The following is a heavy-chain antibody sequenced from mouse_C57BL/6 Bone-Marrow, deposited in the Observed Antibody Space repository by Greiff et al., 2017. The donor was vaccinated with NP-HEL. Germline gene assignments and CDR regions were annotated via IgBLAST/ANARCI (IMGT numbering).Heavy chain of an antibody. Sequence: VQLQQSGAELMKPGASVKLSCKATGYTFTGYWIEWVKQRPGHGLEWIGELLPGSGSTNYNEKFKGKATFTADTSSNTAYMQLSSLTTEDSAIYDCARGGTYYGSSYGIWAYWGQGTLVTVSA. CDR1: GYTFTGYW. J-gene: IGHJ3*01. CDR3: ARGGTYYGSSYGIWAY. CDR2: LLPGSGST. D-gene: IGHD1-1*01. V-gene: IGHV1-9*01.